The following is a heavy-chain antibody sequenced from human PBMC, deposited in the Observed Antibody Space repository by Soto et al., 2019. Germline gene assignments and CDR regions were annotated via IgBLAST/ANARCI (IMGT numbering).Heavy chain of an antibody. CDR3: ARGAGGYYYMDV. V-gene: IGHV3-74*01. D-gene: IGHD3-10*01. J-gene: IGHJ6*03. CDR2: IYSDGSRT. CDR1: GFTFNTYW. Sequence: EVQLVESGGGLVQPGGSLRLSCATSGFTFNTYWMHWVRQAPGKGLVWVSRIYSDGSRTSYADSVKGRFTISRDNAKNTLYLQMDSLSPEDTAVYDCARGAGGYYYMDVWGKGTTVAVSS.